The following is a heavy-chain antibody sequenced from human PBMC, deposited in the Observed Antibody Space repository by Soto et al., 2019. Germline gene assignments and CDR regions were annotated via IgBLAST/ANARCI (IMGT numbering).Heavy chain of an antibody. D-gene: IGHD2-15*01. CDR3: GSDNVLVGMDV. CDR1: RGSGNDCRYR. CDR2: IYYNGST. J-gene: IGHJ6*02. V-gene: IGHV4-30-2*01. Sequence: AFLSTSLPCTVARGSGNDCRYRWSWNRQPPGRGLEWIGYIYYNGSTYYNPSLESRVTISVDTSKNQFSLKLRSVTAADTAVYYCGSDNVLVGMDVWGQWTTVTVS.